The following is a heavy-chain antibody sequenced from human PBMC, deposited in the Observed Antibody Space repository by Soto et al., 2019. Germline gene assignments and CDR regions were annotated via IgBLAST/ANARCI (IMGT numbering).Heavy chain of an antibody. CDR2: INHSGST. V-gene: IGHV4-34*01. CDR3: AREEGSQWVTKGYCGMDV. CDR1: GGSFSGYY. D-gene: IGHD5-18*01. Sequence: SETLSLTCAVYGGSFSGYYWSWIRQPPGKGLEWIGEINHSGSTNYNPSLKSRVTISVDTSKNQFSLKLSSVTAADTAVFYCAREEGSQWVTKGYCGMDVWGQGTTVTVSS. J-gene: IGHJ6*02.